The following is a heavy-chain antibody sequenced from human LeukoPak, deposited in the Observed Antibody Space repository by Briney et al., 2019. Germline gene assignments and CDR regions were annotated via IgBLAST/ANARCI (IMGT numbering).Heavy chain of an antibody. CDR1: GFTFSNAW. CDR2: IKSKTNGGTT. CDR3: TTGDFWSGFYGKY. V-gene: IGHV3-15*01. D-gene: IGHD3-3*01. Sequence: GGSLRLSCAASGFTFSNAWLSWVRQAPGKGLEWVGRIKSKTNGGTTDYAAPVKGRFTISRDDSKNTLYLQMNSLKTEDTAVYYCTTGDFWSGFYGKYWGQGTLVTVSS. J-gene: IGHJ4*02.